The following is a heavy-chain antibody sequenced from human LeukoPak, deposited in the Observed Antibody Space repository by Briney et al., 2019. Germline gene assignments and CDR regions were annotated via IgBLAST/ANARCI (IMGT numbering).Heavy chain of an antibody. CDR2: INSDGSAT. Sequence: PGGSLRLSCAASGFPFSSYWMHWVRQVPGKGLLWVSRINSDGSATIYADPVRGRFTISRDNAKNTLYLQMSGLRVEDTAVYHCASDSPYYGMDVWGQGTTVTVSS. CDR3: ASDSPYYGMDV. V-gene: IGHV3-74*01. J-gene: IGHJ6*02. CDR1: GFPFSSYW.